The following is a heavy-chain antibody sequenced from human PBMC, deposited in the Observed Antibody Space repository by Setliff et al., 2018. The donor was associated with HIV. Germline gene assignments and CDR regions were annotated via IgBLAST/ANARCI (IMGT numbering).Heavy chain of an antibody. Sequence: PGGSLRLSCAASGFTFSSYAMHWVRQAPGEGLEYVSSISSNGGNTYYASSLKGRFTISRDNSKNTLYLQMGSLRAEDMAVYYCARDASISSPYDAFDIWGQGTMVTVSS. CDR1: GFTFSSYA. V-gene: IGHV3-64*01. J-gene: IGHJ3*02. D-gene: IGHD6-6*01. CDR3: ARDASISSPYDAFDI. CDR2: ISSNGGNT.